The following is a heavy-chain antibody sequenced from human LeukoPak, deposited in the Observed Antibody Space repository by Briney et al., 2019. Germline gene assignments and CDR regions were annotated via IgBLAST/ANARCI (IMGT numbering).Heavy chain of an antibody. CDR2: IYYSGST. D-gene: IGHD3-16*01. J-gene: IGHJ4*02. CDR1: GGSISSSSYY. Sequence: PSETLSLTCTVSGGSISSSSYYWGWLRQPPGTGLEWIGSIYYSGSTYYNPSLKSRVTISVDTSKNQFSLKLSSVTAADTAVYYCARDGGASFDYWGQGTLVTVSS. CDR3: ARDGGASFDY. V-gene: IGHV4-39*02.